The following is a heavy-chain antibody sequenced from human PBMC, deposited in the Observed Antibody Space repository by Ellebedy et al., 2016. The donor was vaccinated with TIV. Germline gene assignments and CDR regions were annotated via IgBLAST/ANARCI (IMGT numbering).Heavy chain of an antibody. J-gene: IGHJ4*02. V-gene: IGHV3-23*01. D-gene: IGHD3-22*01. CDR3: AKLDSSGYYYGRLDY. CDR1: GFTFRNFA. Sequence: GGSLRLSCAASGFTFRNFAMTWVRQAPGKGLEWVSSISSSGVSSDYADSVRGRVTISRDNSNSTLYLQMDSLRADDSAEYYCAKLDSSGYYYGRLDYWGQGTLVTVSS. CDR2: ISSSGVSS.